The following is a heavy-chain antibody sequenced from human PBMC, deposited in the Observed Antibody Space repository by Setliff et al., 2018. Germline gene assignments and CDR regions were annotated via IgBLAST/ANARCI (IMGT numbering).Heavy chain of an antibody. CDR3: AGTPARGTTWLSPFDY. V-gene: IGHV4-39*01. Sequence: SETLSLTCTVSGGSISSMSYYWGWIRQPPGKGLEWIGSIYHSGSSYYNSSLQSRATISIDTSKNQISLKITSVTAADTALYSCAGTPARGTTWLSPFDYWGQGIQVTVSS. D-gene: IGHD3-9*01. CDR1: GGSISSMSYY. CDR2: IYHSGSS. J-gene: IGHJ4*02.